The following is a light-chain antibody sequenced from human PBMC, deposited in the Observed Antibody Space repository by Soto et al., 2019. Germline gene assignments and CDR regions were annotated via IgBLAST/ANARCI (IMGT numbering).Light chain of an antibody. CDR2: DAS. J-gene: IGKJ5*01. V-gene: IGKV3-11*01. Sequence: EIVLTQSPATLSLSPGERATLSCRASQSVSNYLGWYQQRPGQAPRLLIYDASERATGIPARFSGSGSGTDFTLTINSLEPEDFAGYYCQHRYNWPPAFGQGTRLEIK. CDR1: QSVSNY. CDR3: QHRYNWPPA.